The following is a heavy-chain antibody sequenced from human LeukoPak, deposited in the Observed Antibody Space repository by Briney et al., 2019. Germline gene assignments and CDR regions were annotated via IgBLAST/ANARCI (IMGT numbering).Heavy chain of an antibody. V-gene: IGHV3-15*01. CDR3: TLYDPGKIDY. Sequence: PGGSLRLSCVASGFXFSNAWITWVRQAPGRGLEWVGRITSKTDGETALYAAPVKGRLTISRDDSQNTLYLQMNSLKIEDTAVYYCTLYDPGKIDYWGQGTLVTVSS. J-gene: IGHJ4*02. D-gene: IGHD3-10*01. CDR2: ITSKTDGETA. CDR1: GFXFSNAW.